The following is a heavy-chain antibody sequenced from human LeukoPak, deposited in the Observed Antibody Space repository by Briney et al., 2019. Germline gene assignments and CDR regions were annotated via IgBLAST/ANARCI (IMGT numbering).Heavy chain of an antibody. CDR1: GFTFSSYA. J-gene: IGHJ4*02. Sequence: GGSLRLSCAASGFTFSSYAMSWVRQAPGKGLEWVSAISGSGGSTYYADSVKGRFTISRDNSKNTVYLQMNSLRAEDTAIYYCAGRPTGYSSGYIHWGQGTLVTVSS. CDR3: AGRPTGYSSGYIH. D-gene: IGHD5-18*01. CDR2: ISGSGGST. V-gene: IGHV3-23*01.